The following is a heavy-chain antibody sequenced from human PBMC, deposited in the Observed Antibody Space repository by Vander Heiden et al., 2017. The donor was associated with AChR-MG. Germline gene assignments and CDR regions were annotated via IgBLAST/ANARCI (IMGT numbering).Heavy chain of an antibody. CDR3: AKRGGGGGFDP. CDR2: ISGNGGSI. V-gene: IGHV3-9*01. D-gene: IGHD3-16*01. J-gene: IGHJ5*02. Sequence: EVQLVESGGGLVQPGRSLRLSCAASGFTFDDYAMHWVRPAPGKGREWVSGISGNGGSIGYADSVKGRFTISRDNAKNSLYLQMNSLRAEDTALYYCAKRGGGGGFDPWGQGTLVTVSS. CDR1: GFTFDDYA.